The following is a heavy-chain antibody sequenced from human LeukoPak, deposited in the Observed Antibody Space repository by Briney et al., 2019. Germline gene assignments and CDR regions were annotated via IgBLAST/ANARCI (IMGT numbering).Heavy chain of an antibody. CDR2: ISWNSGSI. Sequence: GGSLRLSCAASGFTFDDYAMHWVRQAPGKGLEWVSGISWNSGSIGYADSVKGRFTISRDNAKNSLYLQMNSLRAEDTALYYCAKDSYCSSTSCYQSPNYYYYGMDVWGQGTTVTVSS. CDR1: GFTFDDYA. V-gene: IGHV3-9*01. D-gene: IGHD2-2*01. CDR3: AKDSYCSSTSCYQSPNYYYYGMDV. J-gene: IGHJ6*02.